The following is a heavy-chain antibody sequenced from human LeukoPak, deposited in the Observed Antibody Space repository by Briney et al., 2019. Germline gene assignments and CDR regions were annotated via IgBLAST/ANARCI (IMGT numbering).Heavy chain of an antibody. Sequence: GASVKVSCKASGGTFSSYAISWVRQAPGQGLEWMGGIIPIFGTANYAQKFQGRVTITADESTSTAYMELSSLRSEDTAVYYCARDDLLHRNWFDPWGQGTLVTVSS. J-gene: IGHJ5*02. CDR2: IIPIFGTA. CDR1: GGTFSSYA. V-gene: IGHV1-69*13. D-gene: IGHD3-22*01. CDR3: ARDDLLHRNWFDP.